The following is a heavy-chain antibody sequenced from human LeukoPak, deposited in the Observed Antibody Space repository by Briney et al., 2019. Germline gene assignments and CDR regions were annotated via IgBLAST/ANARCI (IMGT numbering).Heavy chain of an antibody. J-gene: IGHJ3*02. V-gene: IGHV3-21*01. Sequence: GGSLRLSCAASGFGLSDFSVHWVRQAPGKGLEWIASITTSQTSMYYADVVKGRFTISRDNAKNSLSLQLNSLRVDDTAVYYCAREGLTGDAFDIWGQGTMVTVSS. D-gene: IGHD3-9*01. CDR2: ITTSQTSM. CDR1: GFGLSDFS. CDR3: AREGLTGDAFDI.